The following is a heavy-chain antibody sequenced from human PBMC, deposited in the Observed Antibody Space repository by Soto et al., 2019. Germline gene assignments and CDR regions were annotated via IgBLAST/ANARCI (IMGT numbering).Heavy chain of an antibody. CDR1: GFTFDDYA. CDR2: ITWNSDNI. V-gene: IGHV3-9*01. D-gene: IGHD6-13*01. Sequence: DVQLVESGGGLVQPGRSLRLSCTASGFTFDDYAMHWVRQAPGKGLEWVSGITWNSDNIGYAVSVRGRFTISRDNARNSLYLQMNSLRAEDTALYFCGKGLSIAAIDYWGQGTLVTVSS. CDR3: GKGLSIAAIDY. J-gene: IGHJ4*02.